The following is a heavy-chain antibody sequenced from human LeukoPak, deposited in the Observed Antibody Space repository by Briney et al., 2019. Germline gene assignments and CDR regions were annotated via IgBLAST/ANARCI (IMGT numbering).Heavy chain of an antibody. CDR3: ARDLYYDSSGYLNY. Sequence: ASVKVSCKASGYTFTSYGISWVRQAPGQGLEWMGWISAYNGNTNYAQKLQGRVTMTTDTSTSTAYMELRGLRSDDTAVYYCARDLYYDSSGYLNYWGQGTLVTVSS. J-gene: IGHJ4*02. CDR2: ISAYNGNT. D-gene: IGHD3-22*01. CDR1: GYTFTSYG. V-gene: IGHV1-18*01.